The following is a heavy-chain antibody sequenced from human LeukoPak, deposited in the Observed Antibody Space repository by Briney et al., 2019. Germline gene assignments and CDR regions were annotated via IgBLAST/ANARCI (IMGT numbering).Heavy chain of an antibody. D-gene: IGHD3-10*01. CDR2: IYYDGNT. V-gene: IGHV4-39*01. CDR3: ARRYYYGSGSPEY. Sequence: SETLSLTCAVSGDSISTSAYYWDWSRPPPGKGLEWIGNIYYDGNTRYNPSLKSRVTISVDRSKNQFSLKLSSVTAADTAVYYCARRYYYGSGSPEYWGQGSLVTVSS. CDR1: GDSISTSAYY. J-gene: IGHJ4*02.